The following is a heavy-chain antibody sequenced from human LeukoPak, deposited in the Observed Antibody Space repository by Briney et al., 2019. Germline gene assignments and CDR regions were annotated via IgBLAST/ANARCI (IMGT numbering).Heavy chain of an antibody. CDR1: GGSISSYY. Sequence: PSETLSLTCTVSGGSISSYYWSWIRQPAGKGLEWIGRIYTSGSTNYNPSLKSRVTMSVDTSKNQFSLKLSSVTAADTAVYYCARNPIDFYDTSGYFDYWGQGTLVTVSS. CDR2: IYTSGST. J-gene: IGHJ4*02. D-gene: IGHD3-22*01. V-gene: IGHV4-4*07. CDR3: ARNPIDFYDTSGYFDY.